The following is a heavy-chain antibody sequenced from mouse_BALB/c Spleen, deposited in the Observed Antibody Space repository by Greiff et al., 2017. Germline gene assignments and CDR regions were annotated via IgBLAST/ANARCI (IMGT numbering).Heavy chain of an antibody. Sequence: EVQRVESGGGLVQPGGSRKLSCAASGFTFSSFGMHWVRQAPAKGLEWVAYISSGSSTIYYADTVKGRFTISRDNPKNTLFLQMTSLRSEDTAMYYCARLGVYAMDYWGQGTSVTVSS. CDR3: ARLGVYAMDY. CDR1: GFTFSSFG. J-gene: IGHJ4*01. V-gene: IGHV5-17*02. CDR2: ISSGSSTI.